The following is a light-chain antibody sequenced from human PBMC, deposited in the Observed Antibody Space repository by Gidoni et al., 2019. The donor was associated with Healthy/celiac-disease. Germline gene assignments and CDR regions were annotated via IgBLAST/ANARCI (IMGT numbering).Light chain of an antibody. CDR2: LGS. CDR3: MQALQTPPST. V-gene: IGKV2-28*01. CDR1: QSLLHSNGYNY. J-gene: IGKJ1*01. Sequence: DIVMTQSPLSLPVTPGEPASISCRSSQSLLHSNGYNYLDWYLQKPGQSPQLLIYLGSNRASGVPDRFSGSGSGTDFTLKISRVEAEDVGVYYCMQALQTPPSTFXQXTKVEIK.